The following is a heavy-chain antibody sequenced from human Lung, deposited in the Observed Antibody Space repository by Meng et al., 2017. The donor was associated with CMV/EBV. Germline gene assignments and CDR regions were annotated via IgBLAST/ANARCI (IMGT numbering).Heavy chain of an antibody. D-gene: IGHD4-23*01. CDR2: ISSSGNSI. CDR1: GFSFSDYY. Sequence: SXKISCEGSGFSFSDYYMIWIRQAPGKGLEWLAYISSSGNSIYYTDSVEGRFTISRDNARNSLYLQMNSLRVDDTAVYYCARDRGGNYYFDYWGQGTLVTVSS. CDR3: ARDRGGNYYFDY. V-gene: IGHV3-11*01. J-gene: IGHJ4*02.